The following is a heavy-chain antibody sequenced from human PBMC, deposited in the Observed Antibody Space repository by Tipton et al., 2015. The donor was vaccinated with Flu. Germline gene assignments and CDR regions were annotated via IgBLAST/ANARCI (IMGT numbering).Heavy chain of an antibody. D-gene: IGHD2-2*01. CDR1: GGSISSSSYY. CDR2: IYYTGTT. V-gene: IGHV4-39*01. Sequence: TLSLTCTVSGGSISSSSYYWGWIRLPPAKGLEWIGNIYYTGTTYYNPSLKSRVSISKDTSKNQFSLRLTSVTAADTAVYYCARREFATSPFDPWGQGALVTVSS. J-gene: IGHJ5*02. CDR3: ARREFATSPFDP.